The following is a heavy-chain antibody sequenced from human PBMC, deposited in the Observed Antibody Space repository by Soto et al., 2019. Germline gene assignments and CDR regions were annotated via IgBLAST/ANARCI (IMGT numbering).Heavy chain of an antibody. CDR2: ITGSGDYT. J-gene: IGHJ4*02. Sequence: PGGSLRLSCAASGFTFSNYAMSWVRQAPGKGLEWVSSITGSGDYTYYEDSVKGRFTISRDNSKNTLYLQMNSLRAEDTAVYYCAKARYYDSTGYLYYFDYWGQGTLVTVSS. V-gene: IGHV3-23*01. CDR1: GFTFSNYA. CDR3: AKARYYDSTGYLYYFDY. D-gene: IGHD3-22*01.